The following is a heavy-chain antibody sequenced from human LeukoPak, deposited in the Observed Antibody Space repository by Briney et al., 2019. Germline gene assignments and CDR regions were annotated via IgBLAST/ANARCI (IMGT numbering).Heavy chain of an antibody. J-gene: IGHJ6*03. CDR3: ARYNHCSSTSCYYYYYYMDV. CDR2: IYYSGST. CDR1: GGSISSYY. D-gene: IGHD2-2*01. Sequence: PSETLSLTCTASGGSISSYYWSWIRQPPGKGLEWIGYIYYSGSTNYNPSLKSRVTISVDTSKNQFSLKLSSVTAADTAVYYCARYNHCSSTSCYYYYYYMDVWGKGTTVTVSS. V-gene: IGHV4-59*01.